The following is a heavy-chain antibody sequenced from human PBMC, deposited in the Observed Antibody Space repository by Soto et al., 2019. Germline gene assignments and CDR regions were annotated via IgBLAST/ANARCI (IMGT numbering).Heavy chain of an antibody. CDR2: IYPGDSDT. J-gene: IGHJ4*02. V-gene: IGHV5-51*01. Sequence: GESLKISCKGSGDSFTSYWIGWVRQMPGKGLEWMGIIYPGDSDTRYSTSFQGQVTISAAKSISTAYLQCSSLKASDTAMYYCVVGGWRDERGIDYCGQGTLVTVSS. CDR1: GDSFTSYW. CDR3: VVGGWRDERGIDY. D-gene: IGHD1-1*01.